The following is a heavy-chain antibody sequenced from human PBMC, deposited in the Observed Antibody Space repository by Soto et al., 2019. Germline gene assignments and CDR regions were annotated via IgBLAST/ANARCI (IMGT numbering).Heavy chain of an antibody. D-gene: IGHD6-19*01. CDR2: INPNSGGT. CDR3: ARKALAVGGLSYYGMDV. CDR1: GYTFTGYY. V-gene: IGHV1-2*02. Sequence: SVKVSCKASGYTFTGYYMHWVRQAPGQGLEWMGWINPNSGGTNYAQKFQGRVTMTRDTSISTAYMELSRLRSDDTAVYYCARKALAVGGLSYYGMDVWGPGTTVTVSS. J-gene: IGHJ6*02.